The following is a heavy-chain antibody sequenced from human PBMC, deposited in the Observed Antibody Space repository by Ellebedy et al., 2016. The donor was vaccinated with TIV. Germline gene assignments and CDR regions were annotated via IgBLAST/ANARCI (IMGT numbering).Heavy chain of an antibody. Sequence: GESLKISCAASGFTFSSYSMNWVRQAPGKGLEWVSYISSSSSTIYYADSVKGRFTISRDNAKNSLYLQMNSLRDEDTAVYYCARDKGSGWYTFYYGMDVWGQGTTVTVSS. J-gene: IGHJ6*02. CDR2: ISSSSSTI. CDR3: ARDKGSGWYTFYYGMDV. D-gene: IGHD6-19*01. V-gene: IGHV3-48*02. CDR1: GFTFSSYS.